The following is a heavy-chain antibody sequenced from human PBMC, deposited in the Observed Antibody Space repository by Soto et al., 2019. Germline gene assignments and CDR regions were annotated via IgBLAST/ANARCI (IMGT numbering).Heavy chain of an antibody. J-gene: IGHJ6*02. CDR3: ARMLLRYFDRMDV. D-gene: IGHD3-9*01. V-gene: IGHV3-48*02. CDR2: IGSSGSTI. CDR1: GFSFSSFS. Sequence: GGSLRLSCAASGFSFSSFSMNWVRQAPGKGLEWVSYIGSSGSTIYYADSVKGRFTISRDNAKNSLYLQMNSLRDEDTAVYYCARMLLRYFDRMDVWGQGTTVTVSS.